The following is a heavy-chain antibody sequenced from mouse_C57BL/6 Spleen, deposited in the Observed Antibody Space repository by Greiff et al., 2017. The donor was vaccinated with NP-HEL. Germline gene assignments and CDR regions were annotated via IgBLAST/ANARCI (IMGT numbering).Heavy chain of an antibody. Sequence: QVQLQQPGAELVKPGASVKLSCKASGYTFTSYWMHWVKQRPGRGLEWIGRIDPNSGGTKYNEKFKSKATLTVDKPSSTAYMQLSSLTSEYSAVYYCARGGLQTAQATPYGMWYWGQGTSVTVSS. J-gene: IGHJ4*01. CDR3: ARGGLQTAQATPYGMWY. CDR2: IDPNSGGT. CDR1: GYTFTSYW. D-gene: IGHD3-2*02. V-gene: IGHV1-72*01.